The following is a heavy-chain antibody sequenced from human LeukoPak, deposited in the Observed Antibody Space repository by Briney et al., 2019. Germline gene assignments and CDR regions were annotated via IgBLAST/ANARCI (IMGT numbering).Heavy chain of an antibody. CDR2: IWYEANNN. V-gene: IGHV3-33*01. CDR1: GFTFSSYS. D-gene: IGHD3-16*01. Sequence: GRSLRLSCATSGFTFSSYSMHWVRQAPGKGLEWVAVIWYEANNNYYADSVKGRFTISRDNSKNTLYLQMNSLRAEDTAVYYCASGLPLDYWGQGTLVTVSS. CDR3: ASGLPLDY. J-gene: IGHJ4*02.